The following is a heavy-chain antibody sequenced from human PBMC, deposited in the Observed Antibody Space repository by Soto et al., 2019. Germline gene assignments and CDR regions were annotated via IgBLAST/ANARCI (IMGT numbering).Heavy chain of an antibody. CDR2: IIPIFGTA. Sequence: QVQLVQSGAEVKKPGSSVKVFCKASGGTFSSYAISWVRQAPGQGLEWMGGIIPIFGTANYAQKFQGRVTITADESTCTAYMELSSLRSEDTAVSYCARDWPGAYCGGDCYGSPWGQGTLVTVSS. CDR1: GGTFSSYA. J-gene: IGHJ5*02. CDR3: ARDWPGAYCGGDCYGSP. V-gene: IGHV1-69*12. D-gene: IGHD2-21*02.